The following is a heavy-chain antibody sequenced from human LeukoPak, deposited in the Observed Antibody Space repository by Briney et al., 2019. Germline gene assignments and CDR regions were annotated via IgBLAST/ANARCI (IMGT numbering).Heavy chain of an antibody. Sequence: SETLSLTCAVYGGSFSGYYWSWTRQPPGTGLEWIGEINHSGSTNYNPALKSRVTISVDTSKNQFSLKLSSVTAADTAVYYCARSVLWAYYMDVWGKGTTVTVSS. V-gene: IGHV4-34*01. CDR1: GGSFSGYY. J-gene: IGHJ6*03. D-gene: IGHD3-16*01. CDR3: ARSVLWAYYMDV. CDR2: INHSGST.